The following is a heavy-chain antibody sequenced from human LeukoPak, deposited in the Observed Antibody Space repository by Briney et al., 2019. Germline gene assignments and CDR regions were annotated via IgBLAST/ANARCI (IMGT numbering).Heavy chain of an antibody. Sequence: ASVKVSRKVSGNSLSELSIQWVRQAPGKGLECMGGFDPEEAKMVYAQNFQGRVTMTEDTSTQTAYMELSGLTSDDTAVYYCTTRSGDFSSGFANWGQGPLVTVSS. J-gene: IGHJ4*02. D-gene: IGHD3-3*01. CDR1: GNSLSELS. CDR2: FDPEEAKM. CDR3: TTRSGDFSSGFAN. V-gene: IGHV1-24*01.